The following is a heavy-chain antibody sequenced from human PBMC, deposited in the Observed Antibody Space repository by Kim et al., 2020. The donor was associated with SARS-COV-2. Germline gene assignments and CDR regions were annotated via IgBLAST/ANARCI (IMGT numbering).Heavy chain of an antibody. CDR3: ARSGGGYYSNFDY. Sequence: ADSVKGRFTISRDNYKNTLYLQMNSLRAEDTAVYYCARSGGGYYSNFDYWGQGTLVTVSS. V-gene: IGHV3-30*01. D-gene: IGHD4-4*01. J-gene: IGHJ4*02.